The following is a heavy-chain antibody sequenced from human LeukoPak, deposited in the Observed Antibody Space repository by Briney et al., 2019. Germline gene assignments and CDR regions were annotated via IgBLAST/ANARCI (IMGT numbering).Heavy chain of an antibody. CDR3: ATDGYYYDGSDSWGLALGFFPFTE. CDR1: GFTVSSNY. D-gene: IGHD3-22*01. V-gene: IGHV3-53*01. J-gene: IGHJ1*01. Sequence: TGGSLRLSCAASGFTVSSNYMSWVRQAPGKGLEWVSVIYSGGSTYYADSAKGRFTISRDNSKNTLYLQMNSLRAEATAVYYCATDGYYYDGSDSWGLALGFFPFTEGGQGTLLTVSS. CDR2: IYSGGST.